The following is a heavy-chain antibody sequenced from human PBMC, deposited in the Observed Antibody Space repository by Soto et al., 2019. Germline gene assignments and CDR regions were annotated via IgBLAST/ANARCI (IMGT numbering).Heavy chain of an antibody. D-gene: IGHD6-19*01. CDR1: GFTFSSYE. Sequence: GGSLRLSCAASGFTFSSYEMNWVRQAPGKGLEWISYISGSSSAIYYAASVKGRFTISRDNAKNSLYLQMSSLRAEDTAVYFCARAIAVGSTSLDYWGLGTRVTVSS. CDR3: ARAIAVGSTSLDY. J-gene: IGHJ4*02. V-gene: IGHV3-48*03. CDR2: ISGSSSAI.